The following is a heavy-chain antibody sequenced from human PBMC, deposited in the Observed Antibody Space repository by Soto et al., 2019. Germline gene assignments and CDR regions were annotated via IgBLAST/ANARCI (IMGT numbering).Heavy chain of an antibody. J-gene: IGHJ4*02. CDR1: GFTFSSYS. CDR3: AREVQGADTIDY. V-gene: IGHV3-21*01. Sequence: GGSLRLSCAASGFTFSSYSMNWVRQAPGKGLEWVSSISRSSGYIYYAESVKGRFTISRDNAKNSLYLQMNSLRAEDTAVYYCAREVQGADTIDYWGQGTLVTVSS. CDR2: ISRSSGYI. D-gene: IGHD6-25*01.